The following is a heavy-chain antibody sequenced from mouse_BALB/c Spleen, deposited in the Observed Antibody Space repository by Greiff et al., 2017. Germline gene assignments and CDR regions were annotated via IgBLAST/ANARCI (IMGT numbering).Heavy chain of an antibody. V-gene: IGHV1-31*01. Sequence: EVQLQQSGPELVKPGASVKISCKASGYSFTGYYMHWVKQSHVKSLEWIGRINPYNGATSYNQNFKDKASLTVDKSSSTAYMELHSLTSEDSAVYYCARERADGYYGRFAYWGQGTLVTVSA. CDR2: INPYNGAT. CDR1: GYSFTGYY. J-gene: IGHJ3*01. D-gene: IGHD2-3*01. CDR3: ARERADGYYGRFAY.